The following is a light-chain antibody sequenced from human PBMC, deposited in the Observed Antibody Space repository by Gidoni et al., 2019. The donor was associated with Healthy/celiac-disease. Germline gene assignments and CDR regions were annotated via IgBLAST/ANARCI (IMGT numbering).Light chain of an antibody. CDR1: QSISSW. V-gene: IGKV1-5*03. Sequence: DIQMTQSTSTLSASVGDRVTITCRASQSISSWLAWYQQKPGKAPKLLIYKASSLESGVPSRFIGSGSGTEFTLTISSLQPDDFATYYCQQYNSYSRTFGQGTKVEIK. CDR2: KAS. CDR3: QQYNSYSRT. J-gene: IGKJ1*01.